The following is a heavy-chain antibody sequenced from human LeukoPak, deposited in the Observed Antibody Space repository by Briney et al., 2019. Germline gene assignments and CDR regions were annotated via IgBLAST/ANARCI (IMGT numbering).Heavy chain of an antibody. CDR1: GFTFSNSG. Sequence: GGSLRLSCAASGFTFSNSGMHWVRQTPGKGLEWVAVISYEGRNKYYADSVKGRFTISRDNAKNTLYVQMNSLRAEDTAVYYCARDRGSYHDFDYWGQGTLVTVSS. D-gene: IGHD1-26*01. V-gene: IGHV3-30*03. CDR3: ARDRGSYHDFDY. CDR2: ISYEGRNK. J-gene: IGHJ4*02.